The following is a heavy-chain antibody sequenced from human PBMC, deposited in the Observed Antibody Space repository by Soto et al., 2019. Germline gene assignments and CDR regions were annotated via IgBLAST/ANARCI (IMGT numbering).Heavy chain of an antibody. J-gene: IGHJ6*02. Sequence: PGESLKISCKGSGYSFTSYWISWVRQMPGKGLEWMGRIDPSDSYTNYSPSFQGHVTISADKSISTAYLQWSSLKASDTAMYYCARPLMPNYYYYGMDVWGQGTTVTVSS. V-gene: IGHV5-10-1*01. CDR1: GYSFTSYW. D-gene: IGHD2-2*01. CDR3: ARPLMPNYYYYGMDV. CDR2: IDPSDSYT.